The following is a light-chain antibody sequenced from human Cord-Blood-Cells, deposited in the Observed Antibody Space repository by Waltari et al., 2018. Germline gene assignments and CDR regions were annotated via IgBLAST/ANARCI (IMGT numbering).Light chain of an antibody. J-gene: IGLJ2*01. CDR2: SNN. Sequence: QSVLTQPPSASGTPGQRVTIPCSGSSSNLGSNTVNWYQQLPGTAPKLLIYSNNQRPSGVPDRFSGSKSGTSASLAISGLQSEDGADYYCAAWDDSLNGVVFGGGTKLTVL. CDR3: AAWDDSLNGVV. CDR1: SSNLGSNT. V-gene: IGLV1-44*01.